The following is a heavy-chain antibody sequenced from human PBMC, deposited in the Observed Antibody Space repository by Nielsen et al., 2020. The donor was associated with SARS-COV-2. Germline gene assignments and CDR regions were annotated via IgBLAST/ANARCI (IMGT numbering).Heavy chain of an antibody. J-gene: IGHJ6*03. CDR1: GFTFNSYS. V-gene: IGHV3-21*01. Sequence: GESLKISCAASGFTFNSYSMNWVRQAPGKGLEWVSSISSSGNYISYADSVKGRFTISGDNAKNALYLQMNSLRAEDTAVYYCARDTEGVYGDYGGPYYYYYMDVWGKGTTVTVSS. CDR3: ARDTEGVYGDYGGPYYYYYMDV. D-gene: IGHD4-17*01. CDR2: ISSSGNYI.